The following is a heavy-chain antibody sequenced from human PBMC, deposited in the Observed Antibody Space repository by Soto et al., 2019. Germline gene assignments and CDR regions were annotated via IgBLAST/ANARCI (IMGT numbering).Heavy chain of an antibody. V-gene: IGHV3-30-3*01. J-gene: IGHJ4*02. CDR1: GFTFSSYA. CDR2: ISYDGSNK. D-gene: IGHD3-10*01. Sequence: GGSLRLSCAASGFTFSSYAMHWVRQAPGKGLEWVAVISYDGSNKYYADSVKGRFTISRDNSKNTLYLQMNSLRAEDKAVYYCERPVRGVIITRFDYWGQGNLVTVSS. CDR3: ERPVRGVIITRFDY.